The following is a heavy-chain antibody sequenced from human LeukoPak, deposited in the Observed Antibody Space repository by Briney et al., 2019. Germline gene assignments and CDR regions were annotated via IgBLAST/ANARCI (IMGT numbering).Heavy chain of an antibody. J-gene: IGHJ6*02. CDR2: ISADNGNT. D-gene: IGHD1-26*01. Sequence: ASVKVSCKASGYSFINYGVSWERQAPGQGLEWMGWISADNGNTNYAQKLQGRVTMTTDTSTSTAYMELRSLRSDDTAVYYCGRDWSGSYSWARFYYYGMDVWGQGTTVTVSS. V-gene: IGHV1-18*01. CDR3: GRDWSGSYSWARFYYYGMDV. CDR1: GYSFINYG.